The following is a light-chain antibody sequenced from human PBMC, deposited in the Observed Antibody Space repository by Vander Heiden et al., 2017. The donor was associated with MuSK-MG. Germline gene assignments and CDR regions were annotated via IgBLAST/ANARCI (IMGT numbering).Light chain of an antibody. CDR3: SSYTSSSTLYV. CDR1: SSDVGGYNS. CDR2: DVS. Sequence: QPALTQPASVSGSPGQSITISCTGTSSDVGGYNSVSWYQQHPGKAPKLMIYDVSNRPSGISNRFSGSKSGNTASLTISGLQAEDEADYYCSSYTSSSTLYVFGTGTKVTVL. J-gene: IGLJ1*01. V-gene: IGLV2-14*01.